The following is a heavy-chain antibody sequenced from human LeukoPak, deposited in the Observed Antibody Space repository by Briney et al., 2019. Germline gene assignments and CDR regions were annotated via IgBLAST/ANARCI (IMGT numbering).Heavy chain of an antibody. D-gene: IGHD1-26*01. V-gene: IGHV3-7*03. Sequence: GGPRRLSCKASGSTFSTYWMSWVRQAPGKGLEWVATIMQDGGEKYYVDSVKGRFTISRDNAKNSLYLQMNSLRAEDTAVYYCAKGGKWDVTPFDYWGQGTLVTVSS. CDR1: GSTFSTYW. CDR3: AKGGKWDVTPFDY. CDR2: IMQDGGEK. J-gene: IGHJ4*02.